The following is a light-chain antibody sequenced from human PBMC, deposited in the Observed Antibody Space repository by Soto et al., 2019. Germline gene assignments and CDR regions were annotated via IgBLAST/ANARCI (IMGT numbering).Light chain of an antibody. CDR2: EVS. CDR3: SSYTSSSTYV. V-gene: IGLV2-18*02. CDR1: SSDVGSYNR. Sequence: QSALTQPPSVSGSPGQSVTISCTGTSSDVGSYNRVSWYQQPPGTAPKLMIYEVSNRTSGVPDRFSGSKSGNTASLTISGLQAEDEADYYCSSYTSSSTYVFGTGTKLTV. J-gene: IGLJ1*01.